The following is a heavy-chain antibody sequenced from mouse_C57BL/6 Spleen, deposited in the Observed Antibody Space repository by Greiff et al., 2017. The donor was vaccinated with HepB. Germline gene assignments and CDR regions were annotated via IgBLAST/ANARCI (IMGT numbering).Heavy chain of an antibody. J-gene: IGHJ2*01. CDR2: IYPGSGST. V-gene: IGHV1-55*01. D-gene: IGHD2-4*01. Sequence: QVQLQQPGAELVKPGASVKMSCKASGYTFTSYWITWVKQRPGQGLEWIGDIYPGSGSTNYNEKFKSKATLTVDTSSSTAYMQLSSLTSEDSAVYYCAISGDDYGPLFDYWGQGTTLTVSS. CDR1: GYTFTSYW. CDR3: AISGDDYGPLFDY.